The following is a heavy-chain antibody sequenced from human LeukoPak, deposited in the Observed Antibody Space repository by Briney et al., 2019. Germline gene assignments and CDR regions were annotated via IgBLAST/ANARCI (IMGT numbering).Heavy chain of an antibody. J-gene: IGHJ6*03. Sequence: AGGSLRLSCAASGFTFSSYAMHWVRQAPGKGLEYVSAISSNGGSTYYANSVKGRFTISRDNSKNTLYLQMNSLRAEDTAVYYCAKANREGYDFWSGGFAIYYYYYMDVWGKGTTVTVSS. V-gene: IGHV3-64*01. CDR3: AKANREGYDFWSGGFAIYYYYYMDV. CDR2: ISSNGGST. D-gene: IGHD3-3*01. CDR1: GFTFSSYA.